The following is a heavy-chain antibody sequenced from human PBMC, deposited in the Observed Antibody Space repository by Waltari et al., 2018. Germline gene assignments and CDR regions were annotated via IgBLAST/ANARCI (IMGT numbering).Heavy chain of an antibody. CDR3: ATAGLLTGYYKYWFDP. V-gene: IGHV4-59*11. Sequence: QVQLQESGPGLVKPSETLSLTCTVSGGSISSHYWIWIRQPPGKGLEWIGYIYYSGSTNNSPSIKGRVTISGDTSKNQFSLKRSSVAAAETALYYCATAGLLTGYYKYWFDPWGQGTLGTVSS. CDR1: GGSISSHY. CDR2: IYYSGST. D-gene: IGHD3-9*01. J-gene: IGHJ5*02.